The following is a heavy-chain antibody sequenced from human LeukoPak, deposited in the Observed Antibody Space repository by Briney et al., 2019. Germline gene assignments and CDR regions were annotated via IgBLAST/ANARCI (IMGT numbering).Heavy chain of an antibody. J-gene: IGHJ4*02. Sequence: GGSLRLSCAASGFTFSSYTMHWVRQAPGKGLEYVSAITSNGDKTYYGNSVKGRFTISRDNSKNTLYLQMGSLSIEDVAVYYCARGGASTRFDYWGQGTLVTVSS. CDR2: ITSNGDKT. CDR1: GFTFSSYT. V-gene: IGHV3-64*01. CDR3: ARGGASTRFDY.